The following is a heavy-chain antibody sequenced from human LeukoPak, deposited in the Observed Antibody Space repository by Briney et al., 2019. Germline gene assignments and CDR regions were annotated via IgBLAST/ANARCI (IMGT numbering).Heavy chain of an antibody. J-gene: IGHJ6*03. V-gene: IGHV4-4*07. CDR2: IYTSGST. CDR1: GDSISNYY. D-gene: IGHD3-10*02. CDR3: ARDKSTPLFGEPRYYYYTDV. Sequence: SETLSLTCTVSGDSISNYYWSWIRQPAGKGLEWIGRIYTSGSTNYNPSLKSRVTMSVDTSKNQFSLKLSSVTAADTAIYYCARDKSTPLFGEPRYYYYTDVWGKGTTVTISS.